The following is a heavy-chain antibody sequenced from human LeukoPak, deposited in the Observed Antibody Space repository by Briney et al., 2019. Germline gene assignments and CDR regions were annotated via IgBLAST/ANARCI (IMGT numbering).Heavy chain of an antibody. CDR2: IWYDGSNK. Sequence: GRSLRLSRAASGFTFSSYGMHWVRQAPGKGLEWVAVIWYDGSNKYYADSVKGRFTISRDNSKNTLYLQMNSLRAEDTAVYYCAKALQVWLFGFDYWGQGTLVTVSS. J-gene: IGHJ4*02. CDR1: GFTFSSYG. V-gene: IGHV3-33*06. CDR3: AKALQVWLFGFDY. D-gene: IGHD5-18*01.